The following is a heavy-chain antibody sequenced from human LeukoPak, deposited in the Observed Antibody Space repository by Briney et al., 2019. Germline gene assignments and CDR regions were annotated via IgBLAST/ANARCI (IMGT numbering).Heavy chain of an antibody. Sequence: ASVKVSCKVSGYTLTELSMHWVRQAPGKGLEWMGGFDPEDGETIYAQKFQGRVTMTEDTSTDTAYMELSSLRSEDTAVYYCARGHHPGPWDIVVVPAAHSYYYYMDVWGKGTTVTVSS. V-gene: IGHV1-24*01. CDR2: FDPEDGET. CDR1: GYTLTELS. CDR3: ARGHHPGPWDIVVVPAAHSYYYYMDV. J-gene: IGHJ6*03. D-gene: IGHD2-2*01.